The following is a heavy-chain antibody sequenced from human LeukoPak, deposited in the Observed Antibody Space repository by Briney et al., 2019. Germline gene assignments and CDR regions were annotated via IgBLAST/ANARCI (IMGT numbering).Heavy chain of an antibody. V-gene: IGHV1-46*01. CDR3: AGGVVDTYYYYYMDV. CDR1: GYTFTSYY. CDR2: INPSGGST. J-gene: IGHJ6*03. Sequence: ASVKVSCKASGYTFTSYYMHWVRQAPGQGLEWMGIINPSGGSTSYAQKFQGRVTITADKSTSTAYMELSSLRSEDTAVYYCAGGVVDTYYYYYMDVWGKGTTVTVSS. D-gene: IGHD3-3*01.